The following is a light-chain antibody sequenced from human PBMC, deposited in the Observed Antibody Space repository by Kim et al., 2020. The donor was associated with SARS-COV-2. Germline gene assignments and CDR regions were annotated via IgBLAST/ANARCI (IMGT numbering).Light chain of an antibody. J-gene: IGLJ2*01. CDR2: QDT. V-gene: IGLV3-1*01. CDR3: QVWDSTNTV. Sequence: SYELTQPPSVSVSPGQTASITCSGDRLGDKYACWYQQKPGQSPVVVIYQDTKRPSGIPERFSGSNSGNTATLTISGTQAMDEADYYCQVWDSTNTVFGGG. CDR1: RLGDKY.